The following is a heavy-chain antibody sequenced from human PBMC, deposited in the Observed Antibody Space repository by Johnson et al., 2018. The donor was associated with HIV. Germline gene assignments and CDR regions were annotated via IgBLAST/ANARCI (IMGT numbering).Heavy chain of an antibody. D-gene: IGHD6-6*01. Sequence: QMMLVESGGGLVKPGGSLRLSCVASGFTFKDHYMSWIRQAPGKGLEWVAVISYDGSNKYYADSVKGRFTISRDNSKDMLYLQMNSLRAEDTAVYYCAKERHLVRAFDIWGQGTMVTVSS. CDR2: ISYDGSNK. CDR1: GFTFKDHY. V-gene: IGHV3-30*18. CDR3: AKERHLVRAFDI. J-gene: IGHJ3*02.